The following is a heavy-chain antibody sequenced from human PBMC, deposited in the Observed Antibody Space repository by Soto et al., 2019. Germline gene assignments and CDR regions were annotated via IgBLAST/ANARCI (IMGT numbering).Heavy chain of an antibody. J-gene: IGHJ4*02. CDR1: GGSISSYY. D-gene: IGHD3-22*01. CDR3: ARTSIPRYHDSSGQAGFDY. V-gene: IGHV4-59*01. CDR2: IYYSGST. Sequence: SETLSLTCTVSGGSISSYYWRWIRQPPGKGLEWIGYIYYSGSTNYNPSLKSRVTISVDTSKNQFSPKRSSVTAADTAVYYCARTSIPRYHDSSGQAGFDYWGQGTLVTVSS.